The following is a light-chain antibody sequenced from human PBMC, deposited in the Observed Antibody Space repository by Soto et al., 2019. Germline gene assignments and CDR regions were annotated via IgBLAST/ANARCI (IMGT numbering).Light chain of an antibody. V-gene: IGLV8-61*01. CDR1: SGSVSTNNY. CDR3: VLYLGGGLNWV. J-gene: IGLJ3*02. CDR2: STN. Sequence: QTVVTQEPSFSVSPGGTVTLTCGLSSGSVSTNNYHSCYQQTPGQAPRTLIYSTNTRSSGVPDRFSASFVGNKAALTITGDQAEDESDYYCVLYLGGGLNWVFGGGTKLTVL.